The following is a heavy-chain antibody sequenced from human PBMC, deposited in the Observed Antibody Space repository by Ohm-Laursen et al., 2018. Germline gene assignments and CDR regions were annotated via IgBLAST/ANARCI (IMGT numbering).Heavy chain of an antibody. CDR2: ITPSGGGT. J-gene: IGHJ4*02. V-gene: IGHV3-23*01. D-gene: IGHD4-17*01. CDR1: GFIFSTSY. CDR3: ATPGVTSGGFDY. Sequence: SLRLSCAASGFIFSTSYMSWVRQAPGKGLEWVSAITPSGGGTFYTDSVKGRFTISRDNSKNTLYLQMNSLRAEDTAVYYCATPGVTSGGFDYWGQGTLVTVSS.